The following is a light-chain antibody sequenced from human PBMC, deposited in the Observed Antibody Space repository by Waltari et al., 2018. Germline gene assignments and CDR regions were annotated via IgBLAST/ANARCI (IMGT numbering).Light chain of an antibody. CDR3: QQRYDWPQT. V-gene: IGKV3-11*01. CDR1: QSVTGY. Sequence: EIVLTQSPATLSLSLGERATLSCRASQSVTGYLAWYQQKPGQAPRLLIYGTSNRATGIPARFSGSGSGTDFTLTIGSLEPEDFAVYYCQQRYDWPQTFGQGTKLEVK. CDR2: GTS. J-gene: IGKJ2*01.